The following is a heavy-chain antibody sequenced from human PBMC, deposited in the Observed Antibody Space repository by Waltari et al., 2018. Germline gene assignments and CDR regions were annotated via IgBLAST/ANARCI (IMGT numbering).Heavy chain of an antibody. J-gene: IGHJ4*02. V-gene: IGHV1-46*01. Sequence: QVQLVQSGAEVKKPGASVKVSCKASGYTFTSYYMPWVRQAPGKGLEWMGIINPRGSSTSYAQKFQGRVTMTRDTSTSTVYMELSSLRSEDTAVYYCARVTWFRELLDYWGQGTLVTVSS. CDR3: ARVTWFRELLDY. CDR2: INPRGSST. CDR1: GYTFTSYY. D-gene: IGHD3-10*01.